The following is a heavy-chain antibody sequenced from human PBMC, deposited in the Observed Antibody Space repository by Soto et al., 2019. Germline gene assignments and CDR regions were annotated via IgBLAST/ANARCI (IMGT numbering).Heavy chain of an antibody. D-gene: IGHD3-9*01. Sequence: EVQLVESGGGVVRPGGSLRLSCAASGFTFDDYGMSWVRQAPGKGLEWVSGINWNGGSKGYADSVKGRFTISRDNAKNSLYLQMNSLRAEDTALYHCARGVGDILFGNAFDIWGQGTMVTVSS. V-gene: IGHV3-20*01. CDR2: INWNGGSK. J-gene: IGHJ3*02. CDR1: GFTFDDYG. CDR3: ARGVGDILFGNAFDI.